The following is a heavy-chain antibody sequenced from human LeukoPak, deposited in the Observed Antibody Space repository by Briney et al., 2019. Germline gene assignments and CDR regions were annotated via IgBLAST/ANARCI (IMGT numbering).Heavy chain of an antibody. D-gene: IGHD3-10*01. J-gene: IGHJ5*02. V-gene: IGHV4-34*01. Sequence: SETLSLTCVVSGGSFSGYYWSWIRQPPGKGLEWIGEINNSGSTNYNPSLKSRVTISVDASKNQFSLKVSSVTAADTAVYYCAREGAPLMVRGVIGSWFDPWGQGTLVTVSS. CDR1: GGSFSGYY. CDR2: INNSGST. CDR3: AREGAPLMVRGVIGSWFDP.